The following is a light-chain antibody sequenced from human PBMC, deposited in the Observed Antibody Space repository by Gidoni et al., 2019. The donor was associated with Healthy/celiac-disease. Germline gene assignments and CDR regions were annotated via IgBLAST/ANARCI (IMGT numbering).Light chain of an antibody. J-gene: IGKJ2*01. CDR1: QDIRNY. CDR2: DAS. CDR3: QQYDNLPYT. V-gene: IGKV1-33*01. Sequence: DIQMTQSPSSLSASVGDRVTITCQASQDIRNYLNWYQQKPGKAPQLLIYDASNLETGVPSRFSGSGSGTDFTFTISSLQPEDIATYYCQQYDNLPYTFGQGTKLEIK.